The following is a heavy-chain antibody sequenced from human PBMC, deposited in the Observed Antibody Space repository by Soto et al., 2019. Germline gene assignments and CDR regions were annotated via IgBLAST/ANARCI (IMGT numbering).Heavy chain of an antibody. CDR3: AKDASPSMVRGVTQDDAFDI. J-gene: IGHJ3*02. CDR1: GFTFSSYA. Sequence: PGGSLRLSCAASGFTFSSYAMSWVRQAPGKGLEWVSAISGSGGSTYYADSVKGRFTISRDNSKNTLYLQMNSLRAEDTAVYYCAKDASPSMVRGVTQDDAFDIWGQGTMVTVSS. V-gene: IGHV3-23*01. D-gene: IGHD3-10*01. CDR2: ISGSGGST.